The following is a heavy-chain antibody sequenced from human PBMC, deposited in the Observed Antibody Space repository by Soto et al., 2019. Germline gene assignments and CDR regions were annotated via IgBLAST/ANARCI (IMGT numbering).Heavy chain of an antibody. CDR3: ARDLGITGTQNYYYYGMDV. D-gene: IGHD1-20*01. Sequence: EASVKVSCKASGYTFTGCYMRWVRQAPGQGLEWMGWINPNSGGTNYAQKFQGWVTMTRDTSISTAYMELSRLRSDDTAVYYCARDLGITGTQNYYYYGMDVWGQGTTVTVSS. CDR2: INPNSGGT. V-gene: IGHV1-2*04. J-gene: IGHJ6*02. CDR1: GYTFTGCY.